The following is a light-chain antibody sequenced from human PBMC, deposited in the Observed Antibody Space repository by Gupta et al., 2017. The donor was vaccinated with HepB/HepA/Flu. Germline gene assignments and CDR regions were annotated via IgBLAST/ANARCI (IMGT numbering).Light chain of an antibody. CDR1: QRITSY. Sequence: EIVLTQSPATLSLSPGDRATLSCRASQRITSYLAWYQQKPGQAPRLLIYDTSNRATGIPARFSGSGSGTDFTLTISSLEPEDFAVYYCQLRSPITFGQGTRLEIE. CDR2: DTS. J-gene: IGKJ5*01. V-gene: IGKV3-11*01. CDR3: QLRSPIT.